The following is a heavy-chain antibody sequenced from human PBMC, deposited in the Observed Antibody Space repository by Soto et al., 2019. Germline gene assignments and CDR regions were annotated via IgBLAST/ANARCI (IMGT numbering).Heavy chain of an antibody. CDR1: GGSFSGYY. J-gene: IGHJ5*02. V-gene: IGHV4-34*01. Sequence: PSETLSLTCAVYGGSFSGYYWSWIRQPPGKGLEWIEEINHSGSTNYNPSLKSRVTISVDTSKNQFSLKLSSVTAADTAVYYCARVPSPWGQGTLVTVSS. CDR2: INHSGST. CDR3: ARVPSP.